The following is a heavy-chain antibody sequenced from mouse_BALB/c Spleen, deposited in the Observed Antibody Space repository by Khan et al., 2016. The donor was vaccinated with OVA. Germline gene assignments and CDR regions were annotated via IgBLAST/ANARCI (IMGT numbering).Heavy chain of an antibody. Sequence: VQLQESGTELARPGASVNLSCKASGYTFTDFYINWVKQRSGQGLEWIGEISPGSGDTYYTEKFKGKATLTADKSSSTAYMQLSSLTSEASAVYFCARRNYFGYTFAYWGQGTLVTVSA. V-gene: IGHV1-77*01. CDR3: ARRNYFGYTFAY. CDR1: GYTFTDFY. D-gene: IGHD1-2*01. CDR2: ISPGSGDT. J-gene: IGHJ3*01.